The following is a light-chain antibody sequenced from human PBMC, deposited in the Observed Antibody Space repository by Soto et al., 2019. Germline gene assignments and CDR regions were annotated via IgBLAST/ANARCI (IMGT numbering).Light chain of an antibody. CDR3: PSYDSSLSGFAV. CDR2: GNS. CDR1: SSNIGAGYD. J-gene: IGLJ7*01. Sequence: QSVLTQPPSVSGAPGQRVTISCTGSSSNIGAGYDVHWYQQLPGTAPKLLIYGNSNRPSGVPDRFSGSKSGTSASLAITGLQAKDEADYYCPSYDSSLSGFAVFGGGTQLTVL. V-gene: IGLV1-40*01.